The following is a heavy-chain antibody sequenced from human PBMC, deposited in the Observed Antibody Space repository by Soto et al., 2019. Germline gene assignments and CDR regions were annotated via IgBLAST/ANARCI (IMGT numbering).Heavy chain of an antibody. V-gene: IGHV4-4*02. CDR2: VYHSGTT. CDR3: ARHVAGARTRCFDS. CDR1: GGSISDNW. Sequence: SETLSLTCAVSGGSISDNWWSWVRQPPGKGLEWIGEVYHSGTTYYNPSLKSRVTISLDKSASQISLTLNSVTAADTAVYYCARHVAGARTRCFDSWGKGPLVTLSS. D-gene: IGHD2-21*01. J-gene: IGHJ4*02.